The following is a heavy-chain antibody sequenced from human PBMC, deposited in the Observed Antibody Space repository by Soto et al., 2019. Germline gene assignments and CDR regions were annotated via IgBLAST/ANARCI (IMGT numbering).Heavy chain of an antibody. D-gene: IGHD6-13*01. J-gene: IGHJ5*02. CDR2: IYYSGST. V-gene: IGHV4-59*01. CDR3: ARERQQLGNWFDP. Sequence: SETLSLTCTVSGGSISSYCWSWIRQPPGKGLEWIGYIYYSGSTNYNPSLKSRVTISVDTSKNQFSLKLSSVTAADTAVYYCARERQQLGNWFDPWGQRTLVTVSS. CDR1: GGSISSYC.